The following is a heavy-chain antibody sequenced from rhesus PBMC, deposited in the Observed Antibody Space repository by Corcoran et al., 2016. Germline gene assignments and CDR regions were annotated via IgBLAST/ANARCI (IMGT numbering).Heavy chain of an antibody. CDR1: GYTLTRYY. CDR3: TIYRGSGLDS. CDR2: INPSNGNT. D-gene: IGHD5-24*01. J-gene: IGHJ6*01. V-gene: IGHV1S9*01. Sequence: QVQLVQSGAEGKKPGASVKLSCKASGYTLTRYYINWVRQAPGQWLEWMGWINPSNGNTGYAQKFQGRVARTRDTSTSTASMELSCLRSEDTAVYYCTIYRGSGLDSWGQGVVVTVSS.